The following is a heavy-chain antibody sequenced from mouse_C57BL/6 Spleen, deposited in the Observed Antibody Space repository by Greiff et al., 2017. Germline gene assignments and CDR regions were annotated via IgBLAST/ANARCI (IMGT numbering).Heavy chain of an antibody. CDR3: ARRDYGNYYFGD. V-gene: IGHV1-82*01. CDR2: IYPGDGDT. J-gene: IGHJ2*01. CDR1: GYAFSSSW. Sequence: QVQLQQSGPELVKPGASVKISCKASGYAFSSSWMNWVKQRPGKGLEWIGRIYPGDGDTNYNGKFKGKATLTADKSSSTAYMQLSSLTSEDSAVYFCARRDYGNYYFGDWGQGTTLTVSS. D-gene: IGHD2-1*01.